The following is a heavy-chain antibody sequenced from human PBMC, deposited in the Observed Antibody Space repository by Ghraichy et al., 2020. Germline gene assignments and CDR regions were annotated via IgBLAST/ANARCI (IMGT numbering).Heavy chain of an antibody. CDR2: LGHTT. CDR1: GFTLSNYA. D-gene: IGHD6-6*01. Sequence: GESLNISCAASGFTLSNYAMSWVRQAPGEGLEWVSTLGHTTYYADSVKGRFTIPRDNSKNTLYLQMKSLSTGDTAVYYCAKLGPVGSSSRFDPWGQGTLVTVSS. CDR3: AKLGPVGSSSRFDP. V-gene: IGHV3-23*01. J-gene: IGHJ5*02.